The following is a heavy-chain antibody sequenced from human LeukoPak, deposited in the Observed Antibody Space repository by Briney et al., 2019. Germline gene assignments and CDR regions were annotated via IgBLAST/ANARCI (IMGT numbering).Heavy chain of an antibody. CDR3: ARDFGSFFDY. V-gene: IGHV1-3*01. D-gene: IGHD6-13*01. J-gene: IGHJ4*02. CDR2: INAGNGNT. Sequence: ASVKVSCKASGYTFSNYAVHWVRQAPGQRLEWMGWINAGNGNTKYSQKFQGRVTITRDTSANTAYMELSSLRSEGTAVYYCARDFGSFFDYWGQGTLVTVSS. CDR1: GYTFSNYA.